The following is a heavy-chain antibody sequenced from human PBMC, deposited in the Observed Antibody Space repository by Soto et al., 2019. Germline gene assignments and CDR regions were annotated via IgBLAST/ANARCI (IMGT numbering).Heavy chain of an antibody. Sequence: GGSLRLSCAASGFTFNSYGFNWVRQAPGKGLEWVAVIWYDGNTKYYADSVKGRFTISRDNLKNTLYLQMNSLTAEDTAVYYCARPLVAPVAGPYYYGMDVWGQGTTVTVSS. CDR1: GFTFNSYG. V-gene: IGHV3-33*01. J-gene: IGHJ6*02. CDR2: IWYDGNTK. D-gene: IGHD6-19*01. CDR3: ARPLVAPVAGPYYYGMDV.